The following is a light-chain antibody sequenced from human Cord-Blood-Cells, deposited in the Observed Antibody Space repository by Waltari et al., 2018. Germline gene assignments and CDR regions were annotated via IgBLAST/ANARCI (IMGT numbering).Light chain of an antibody. CDR3: QQLNSYPPIP. J-gene: IGKJ5*01. V-gene: IGKV1-9*01. Sequence: DIQLTQSPSFLSASVGARVSITCRASQGISSYLAWYHQKPGKAPKLLIYAAATLQSEVPSLFSGSGSGAEFTLTSSSLQPEDCATFYCQQLNSYPPIPSGQGTRLEIK. CDR2: AAA. CDR1: QGISSY.